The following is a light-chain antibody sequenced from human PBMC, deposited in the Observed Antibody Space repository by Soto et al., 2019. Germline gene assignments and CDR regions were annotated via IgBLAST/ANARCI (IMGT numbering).Light chain of an antibody. Sequence: DIQMTQSPSSLSASVGDRVTITCRASQGISTYLNWYQQKPGKAPKLLIYAASSLQSGVPSRFSGSGSGTEFTLTISSLQPDDFATYYCQQYNSHSYTFGQGTKVDIK. J-gene: IGKJ2*01. V-gene: IGKV1-16*01. CDR2: AAS. CDR3: QQYNSHSYT. CDR1: QGISTY.